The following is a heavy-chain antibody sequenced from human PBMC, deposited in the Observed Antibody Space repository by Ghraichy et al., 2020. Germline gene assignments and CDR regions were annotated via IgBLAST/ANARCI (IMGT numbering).Heavy chain of an antibody. CDR3: ARGGASGYDFWCGFYSGEVSSLVR. D-gene: IGHD3-3*01. Sequence: GGSLRLSCAASGFTFSNYAMHWVRQAPGKGLEWVAAIWYDASNKYYAESVKGRFTISRDNSKNTLYLEMDSLRAEDTAVYYCARGGASGYDFWCGFYSGEVSSLVRWGQGAPVTVSS. V-gene: IGHV3-33*01. CDR1: GFTFSNYA. J-gene: IGHJ5*02. CDR2: IWYDASNK.